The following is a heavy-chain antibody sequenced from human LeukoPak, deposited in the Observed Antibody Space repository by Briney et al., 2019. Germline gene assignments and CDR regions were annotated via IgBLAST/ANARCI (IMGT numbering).Heavy chain of an antibody. CDR2: ISWNSGSI. CDR1: GFTFDDYA. D-gene: IGHD2-2*01. J-gene: IGHJ4*02. CDR3: AKDILRESYAPDD. Sequence: PGRSLRLSCAASGFTFDDYAMHWVRQAPGKGLEWVSGISWNSGSIGYADSVKGRFTISRDNAKNSLYLQMNSLRAEDTALYYCAKDILRESYAPDDWGQGTLVTVSS. V-gene: IGHV3-9*01.